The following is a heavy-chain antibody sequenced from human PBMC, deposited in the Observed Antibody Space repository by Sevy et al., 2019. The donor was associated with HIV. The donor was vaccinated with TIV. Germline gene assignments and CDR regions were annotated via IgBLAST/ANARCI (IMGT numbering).Heavy chain of an antibody. Sequence: GGSLRLSCSASGFNVRSFSMHWVRQAPGKGLEWVAAILYNVRAEEYADSVRGRFTISRDNSKNTVNLEMNSLRVEDTAIYFCARDSARVVVPTAGFDSWGQGVLVTVSS. J-gene: IGHJ5*01. D-gene: IGHD1-1*01. CDR1: GFNVRSFS. V-gene: IGHV3-33*01. CDR3: ARDSARVVVPTAGFDS. CDR2: ILYNVRAE.